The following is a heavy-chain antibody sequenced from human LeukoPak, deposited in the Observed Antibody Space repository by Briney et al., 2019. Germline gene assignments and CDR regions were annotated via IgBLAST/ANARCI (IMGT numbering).Heavy chain of an antibody. CDR3: ASHYDSSGPYSWFDP. CDR1: GGTFSSYA. Sequence: SVKVSCKASGGTFSSYAISWVRQAPGQGLEWMGGIIPIFGAANYAQKFQGRVTITTDESTSTAYMELSSLRSEDTAVYYCASHYDSSGPYSWFDPWGQGTLVTVSS. J-gene: IGHJ5*02. V-gene: IGHV1-69*05. D-gene: IGHD3-22*01. CDR2: IIPIFGAA.